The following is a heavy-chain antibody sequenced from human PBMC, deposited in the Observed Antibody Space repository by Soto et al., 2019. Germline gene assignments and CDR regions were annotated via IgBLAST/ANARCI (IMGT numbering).Heavy chain of an antibody. V-gene: IGHV3-23*01. CDR2: ISATGGST. J-gene: IGHJ4*02. CDR3: AKDRLAGNFDY. CDR1: GFIFSNFA. Sequence: GGSPRLSCAVSGFIFSNFAMTGVRQDPGKGLDWVATISATGGSTYYADSVKGRFTISRDNSKNTLYLQMNGLRVEDTAVYYCAKDRLAGNFDYWGQGTLVTVSS.